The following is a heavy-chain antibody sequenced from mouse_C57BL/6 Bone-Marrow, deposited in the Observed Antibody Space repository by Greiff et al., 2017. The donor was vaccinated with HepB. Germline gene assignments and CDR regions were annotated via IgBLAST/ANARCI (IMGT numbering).Heavy chain of an antibody. D-gene: IGHD2-5*01. CDR1: GYAFSSYW. CDR3: ARGDSNCVEYAMDY. V-gene: IGHV1-80*01. CDR2: IYPGDGDT. Sequence: QVQLKQSGAELVKPGASVKISCKASGYAFSSYWMNWVKQRPGKGLEWIGQIYPGDGDTNYNGKFKGKATLTADKSSSTAYMQLSSLTSEDSAVYFCARGDSNCVEYAMDYWGQGTSVTVSS. J-gene: IGHJ4*01.